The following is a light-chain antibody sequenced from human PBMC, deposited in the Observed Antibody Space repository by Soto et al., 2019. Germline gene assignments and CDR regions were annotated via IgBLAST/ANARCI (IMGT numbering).Light chain of an antibody. CDR3: ETWDSNTRV. CDR1: SGHSSYI. V-gene: IGLV4-60*02. J-gene: IGLJ3*02. CDR2: LEGSGSY. Sequence: QPVLTQSSSASASLGSSVNLTCTLSSGHSSYIIAWHQQQPGKATRYLMKLEGSGSYNKGSGVPDRFSGSSSGADRYLTISNLQFEDEADYYCETWDSNTRVFGGGTKVTVL.